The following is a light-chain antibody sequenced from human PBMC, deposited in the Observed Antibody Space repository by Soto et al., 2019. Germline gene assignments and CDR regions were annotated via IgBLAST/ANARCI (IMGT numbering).Light chain of an antibody. V-gene: IGKV3-15*01. CDR3: QQYNNWPVT. CDR2: GAS. J-gene: IGKJ1*01. Sequence: EIVMTQSPATLSVSPGERATLSSRASQSVSSNLAWYHLKPGQAPRLLIYGASTRATGIPARFSGRGSVTEFTLTISSLQSEDFAVYYCQQYNNWPVTFGQGTKVEIK. CDR1: QSVSSN.